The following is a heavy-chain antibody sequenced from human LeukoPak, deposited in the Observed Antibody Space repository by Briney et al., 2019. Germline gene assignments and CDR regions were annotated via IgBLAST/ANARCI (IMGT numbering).Heavy chain of an antibody. CDR3: AKMAVAATVIDY. D-gene: IGHD6-19*01. J-gene: IGHJ4*02. V-gene: IGHV3-23*01. CDR2: ISGSGGST. Sequence: TGRSLRLSCAASGFTFSSYAMSWVRQAPGKGLEWVSAISGSGGSTYYADSVKGRFTISRDNSKNTLYLQMNSLRAEDTAVYYCAKMAVAATVIDYWGQGTLVTVSS. CDR1: GFTFSSYA.